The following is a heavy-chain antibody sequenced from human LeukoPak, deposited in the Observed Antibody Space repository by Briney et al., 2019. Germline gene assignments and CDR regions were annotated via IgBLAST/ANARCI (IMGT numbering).Heavy chain of an antibody. V-gene: IGHV4-59*08. CDR3: ARTGRDNYYGSGSFFDY. CDR2: IYYSGST. Sequence: SETLSLTCTVSGGSLSSYYWSWIRQPPGKGLEWIGYIYYSGSTNYNPSLKSRVTISVDTSKNQFSLKLSSVTAADTAVYYCARTGRDNYYGSGSFFDYWGQGTLVTVSS. CDR1: GGSLSSYY. J-gene: IGHJ4*02. D-gene: IGHD3-10*01.